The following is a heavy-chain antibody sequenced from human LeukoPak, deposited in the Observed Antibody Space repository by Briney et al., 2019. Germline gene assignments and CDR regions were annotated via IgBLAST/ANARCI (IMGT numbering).Heavy chain of an antibody. V-gene: IGHV4-4*07. CDR1: GGSISSYF. CDR2: IDTSGST. D-gene: IGHD3-3*01. CDR3: ARSSITIFGVVSYFDY. Sequence: SETLSLTCTVSGGSISSYFWSWIRQPAAKGLEWIGRIDTSGSTNYNPSLKSRVTISVDTSKNQFSLKLSSVTAADTAVYYCARSSITIFGVVSYFDYWGQGTLVTVSS. J-gene: IGHJ4*02.